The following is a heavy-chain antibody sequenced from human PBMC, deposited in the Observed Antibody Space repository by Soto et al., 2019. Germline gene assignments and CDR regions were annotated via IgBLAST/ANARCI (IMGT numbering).Heavy chain of an antibody. J-gene: IGHJ4*02. CDR3: AKPPGHCSGGSCYPGYYYFDY. V-gene: IGHV3-23*01. D-gene: IGHD2-15*01. CDR2: ISGSGGST. Sequence: GSLRLSCAASGFTFSSYAMSWVRQAPGKGLEWVSAISGSGGSTYYADSVKGRFTISRDNSKNTLYLQMNSLRAEDTAVYYCAKPPGHCSGGSCYPGYYYFDYWGQGTLVTVSS. CDR1: GFTFSSYA.